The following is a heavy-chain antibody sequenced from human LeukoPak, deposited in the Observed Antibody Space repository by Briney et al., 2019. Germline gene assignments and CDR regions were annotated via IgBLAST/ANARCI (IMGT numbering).Heavy chain of an antibody. Sequence: SETLSLTCTLDGGSISSSSYYWGWIRQPPGKGLEWIGSIYYSGSTCYNPSLKSRVTISVDTSKNQFSLKLSSVTAADTAVYYCARLNYFDYWGQGTLVTVSS. J-gene: IGHJ4*02. CDR3: ARLNYFDY. V-gene: IGHV4-39*01. CDR1: GGSISSSSYY. CDR2: IYYSGST.